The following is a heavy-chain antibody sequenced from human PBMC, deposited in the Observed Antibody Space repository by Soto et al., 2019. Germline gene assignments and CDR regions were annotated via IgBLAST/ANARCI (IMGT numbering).Heavy chain of an antibody. Sequence: SVKVSCKASGYTFTNYGISWVRQAPGQRLDRVGWINAGHGNTKYSQKFQCRVTITREPSASTAQMQRSRLRSEDKAVYYCARSIVVVPDSRSYYYCGMDVWGQGNTATVSS. CDR2: INAGHGNT. CDR1: GYTFTNYG. V-gene: IGHV1-3*01. CDR3: ARSIVVVPDSRSYYYCGMDV. D-gene: IGHD2-21*02. J-gene: IGHJ6*02.